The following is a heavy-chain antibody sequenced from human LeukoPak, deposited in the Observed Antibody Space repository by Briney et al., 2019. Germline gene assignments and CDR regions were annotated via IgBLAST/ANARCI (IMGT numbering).Heavy chain of an antibody. CDR1: GFTFDDYA. CDR2: ISWNSGSI. J-gene: IGHJ3*02. V-gene: IGHV3-9*01. Sequence: GGSLRLSCAASGFTFDDYAMHWVRQAPGKGLEWVSGISWNSGSIGYADSVKGRFTISRDNAKNSLYLQMNSLRAEDTALYYCAKVSGGWYDDAFDIWGQGTMVTVSS. CDR3: AKVSGGWYDDAFDI. D-gene: IGHD6-19*01.